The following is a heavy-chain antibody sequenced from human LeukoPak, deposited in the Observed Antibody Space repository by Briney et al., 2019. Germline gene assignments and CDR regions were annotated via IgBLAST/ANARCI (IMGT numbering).Heavy chain of an antibody. J-gene: IGHJ5*02. CDR1: GFTFSTYS. CDR3: ARDRVASGRFGEVAS. V-gene: IGHV3-21*01. D-gene: IGHD3-10*01. Sequence: PGGSLRLSCAASGFTFSTYSMNWVRQAPGKGLEWVSFISGGGSYIYYAESVKGRFTISRDNAKNSLYLQMNSLRAEDTAIYYWARDRVASGRFGEVASWGQGTLVTVSS. CDR2: ISGGGSYI.